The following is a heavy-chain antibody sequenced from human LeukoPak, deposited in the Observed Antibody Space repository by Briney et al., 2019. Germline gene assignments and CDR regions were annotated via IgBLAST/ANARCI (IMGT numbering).Heavy chain of an antibody. CDR1: GFTFSSYA. V-gene: IGHV3-53*01. J-gene: IGHJ4*02. CDR3: ARAGVYYESSGYGPDH. D-gene: IGHD3-22*01. CDR2: IYSGGDT. Sequence: GGSLRLSCAASGFTFSSYAMSWVRQAPGKGLECVSVIYSGGDTYYADSVKGRFTISRDNSKNTLYLQMNSLRAEDTAVYYCARAGVYYESSGYGPDHWGQGTLVTVSS.